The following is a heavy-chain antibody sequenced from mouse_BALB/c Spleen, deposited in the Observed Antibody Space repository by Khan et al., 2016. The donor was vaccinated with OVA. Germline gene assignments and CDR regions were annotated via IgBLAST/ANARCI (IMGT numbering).Heavy chain of an antibody. J-gene: IGHJ2*01. Sequence: VQLQQSGPELVRPGASVKISCKASGYSFTGYFMNWVMQSHGKSLEWIGRINPHIGETFYNPRFKDKATLTVDESSSTAHMELRTLTSEDSAVYYCTRNYRSDFDYWGQGTTLTVSS. D-gene: IGHD1-1*01. CDR3: TRNYRSDFDY. V-gene: IGHV1-20*01. CDR1: GYSFTGYF. CDR2: INPHIGET.